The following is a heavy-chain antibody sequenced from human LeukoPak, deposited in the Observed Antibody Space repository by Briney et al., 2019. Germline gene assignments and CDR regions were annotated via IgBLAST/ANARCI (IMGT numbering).Heavy chain of an antibody. J-gene: IGHJ6*03. CDR1: GFTFSSYW. Sequence: GGSLRLSCAASGFTFSSYWMSWVRQAPGKGLEWVANIKQDGSEKYYVDSVKGRFTISRDNAKNSLYLQMNSLRAEDTAVYYCAREPYYGSGSYYNYYYYYYMYVWSKRSAVTISS. CDR2: IKQDGSEK. CDR3: AREPYYGSGSYYNYYYYYYMYV. V-gene: IGHV3-7*01. D-gene: IGHD3-10*01.